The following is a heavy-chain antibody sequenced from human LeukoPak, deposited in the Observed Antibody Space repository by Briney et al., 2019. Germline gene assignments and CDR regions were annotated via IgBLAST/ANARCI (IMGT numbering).Heavy chain of an antibody. Sequence: GGSLRLSCAASGFTFLGYAMHWVRQAPGKGLEWVAVISYDGSNQYYADSVKGRFTISRDNSENALYLQMNSLRAEDTAVYYCAKILPDTVTADYWGQGTLVTVSS. CDR3: AKILPDTVTADY. CDR1: GFTFLGYA. J-gene: IGHJ4*02. CDR2: ISYDGSNQ. V-gene: IGHV3-30-3*02. D-gene: IGHD4-11*01.